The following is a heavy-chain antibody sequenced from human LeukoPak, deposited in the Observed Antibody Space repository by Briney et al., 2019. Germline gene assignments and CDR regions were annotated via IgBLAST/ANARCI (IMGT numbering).Heavy chain of an antibody. CDR2: IIPIFGTA. CDR1: GGTFSSYA. D-gene: IGHD6-6*01. V-gene: IGHV1-69*05. J-gene: IGHJ6*03. CDR3: ARPDRSIAALNYYYYYMDV. Sequence: GASVKVSCKASGGTFSSYAISWVRQAPGQGLEWMGGIIPIFGTANYAQKFQGRVTITTDESTSTAYMELSSLRSEDMAVYYCARPDRSIAALNYYYYYMDVWGKGTTVTVSS.